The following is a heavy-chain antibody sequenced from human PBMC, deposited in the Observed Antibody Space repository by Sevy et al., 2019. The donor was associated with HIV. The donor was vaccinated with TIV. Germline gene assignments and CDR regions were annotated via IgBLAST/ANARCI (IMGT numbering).Heavy chain of an antibody. CDR1: GFTFSSYG. Sequence: GGSLRLSCAASGFTFSSYGMHWVRQAPGKGLEWVAVLSSDGNNKYYADSVKGRFTISRDNSKNTVYLQMNSLRADDSAMYYCAKEAGYTVDWYPGYWGQGTLVTVSS. D-gene: IGHD3-9*01. CDR3: AKEAGYTVDWYPGY. J-gene: IGHJ4*02. CDR2: LSSDGNNK. V-gene: IGHV3-30*18.